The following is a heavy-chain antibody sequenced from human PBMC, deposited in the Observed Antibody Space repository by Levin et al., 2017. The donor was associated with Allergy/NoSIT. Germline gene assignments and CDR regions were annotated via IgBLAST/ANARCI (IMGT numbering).Heavy chain of an antibody. D-gene: IGHD2-15*01. CDR3: ARAVVVDAVFTWFDS. J-gene: IGHJ5*01. V-gene: IGHV5-51*01. Sequence: KNGESLKISCKGSGYSFTSNWIGWVRQMPEKGLELMGIIYPGDSDTTYSPSFQGQVTISADKSTTTAYLHWSSLKASDTAMYYCARAVVVDAVFTWFDSWGQGTLVTVSS. CDR2: IYPGDSDT. CDR1: GYSFTSNW.